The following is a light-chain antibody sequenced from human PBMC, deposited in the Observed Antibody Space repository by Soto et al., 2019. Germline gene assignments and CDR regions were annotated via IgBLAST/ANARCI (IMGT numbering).Light chain of an antibody. V-gene: IGKV3-20*01. CDR3: QQYGGSPT. CDR2: GAS. CDR1: QSVRSNY. J-gene: IGKJ4*01. Sequence: EIVLTQSPGTLSLSPGERATLSCGASQSVRSNYLAWYQQKPGQAPRLLIYGASSRATGIPDRFSGSGSGTDFTFTISRLEPEDLAVYYCQQYGGSPTFGGGSKVGIK.